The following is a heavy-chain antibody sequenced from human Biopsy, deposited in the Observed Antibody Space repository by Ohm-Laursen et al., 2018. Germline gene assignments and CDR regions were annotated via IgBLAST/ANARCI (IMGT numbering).Heavy chain of an antibody. D-gene: IGHD1-26*01. V-gene: IGHV4-31*03. CDR2: IYHSGTT. CDR1: GVSISVDGSY. Sequence: TLSLTCTVSGVSISVDGSYWAWIRQLPGKGLDWIGYIYHSGTTYYNPSLKSRLTMSVDTSKNEFSLRLRSVTAADTAVYFCATFRASWDTTQGGDYWGQGTLVTVSS. CDR3: ATFRASWDTTQGGDY. J-gene: IGHJ4*02.